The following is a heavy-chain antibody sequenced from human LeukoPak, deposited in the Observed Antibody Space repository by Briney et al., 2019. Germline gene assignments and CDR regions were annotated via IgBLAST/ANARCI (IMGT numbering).Heavy chain of an antibody. CDR2: IYYSGST. D-gene: IGHD6-19*01. CDR1: GGSISSYY. Sequence: SETLSLTCTVSGGSISSYYWSWIRQPPGKGLEWIGYIYYSGSTNYNPSLKSRVTISVDTSKSQFSLKLSSVTAADTAVYYCARVGEDSSGWPYYFDYWGQGTLVTVSS. J-gene: IGHJ4*02. V-gene: IGHV4-59*01. CDR3: ARVGEDSSGWPYYFDY.